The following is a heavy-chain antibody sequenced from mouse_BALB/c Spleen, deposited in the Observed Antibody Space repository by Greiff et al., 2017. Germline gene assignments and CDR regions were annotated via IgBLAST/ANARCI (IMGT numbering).Heavy chain of an antibody. J-gene: IGHJ3*01. CDR1: GYTFTSYW. CDR3: AIYYDYDGFAY. V-gene: IGHV1-7*01. Sequence: QVQLQQSGAELAKPGASVKMSCKASGYTFTSYWMHWVKQRPGQGLEWIGYINPSTGYTEYNQKFKDKATLTADKSSCTAYMQLSSLTSEDSAVSYCAIYYDYDGFAYWGQGTLVTVSA. D-gene: IGHD2-4*01. CDR2: INPSTGYT.